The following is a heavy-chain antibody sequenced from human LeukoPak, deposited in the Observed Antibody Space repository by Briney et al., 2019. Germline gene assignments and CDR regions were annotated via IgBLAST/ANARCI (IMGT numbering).Heavy chain of an antibody. CDR3: ARDPHGAGNAFDY. D-gene: IGHD6-19*01. CDR2: ISSSSSYI. CDR1: GFTFSSYS. Sequence: PGGSLRLSCAASGFTFSSYSMNWVRQAPGKGLEWVSSISSSSSYIYYADLVKGRFTISRDNAKNSLYLQMNSLRAEDTAVYYCARDPHGAGNAFDYWGQGTLVTVSS. V-gene: IGHV3-21*01. J-gene: IGHJ4*02.